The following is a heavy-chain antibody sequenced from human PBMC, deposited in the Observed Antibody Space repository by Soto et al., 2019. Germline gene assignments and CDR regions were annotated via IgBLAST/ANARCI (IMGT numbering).Heavy chain of an antibody. V-gene: IGHV4-59*01. D-gene: IGHD3-22*01. CDR1: GGSISSYY. CDR3: ARAILDYYDSSGYPPYYYYYGMDV. Sequence: XETLSLTGTVSGGSISSYYWSWIRQPPGKGLEWIGYIYYSGSTNYNPSLKSRVTISVDTSKNQFSLKLSSVTAADTAVYYCARAILDYYDSSGYPPYYYYYGMDVWGQGTTVTVSS. J-gene: IGHJ6*02. CDR2: IYYSGST.